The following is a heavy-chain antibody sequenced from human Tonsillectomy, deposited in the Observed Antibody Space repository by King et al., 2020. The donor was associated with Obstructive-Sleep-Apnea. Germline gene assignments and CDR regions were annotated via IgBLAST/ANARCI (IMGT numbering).Heavy chain of an antibody. CDR2: IYYSWIT. J-gene: IGHJ2*01. Sequence: QLQESGPGLVKPSETLSLTCTVSGGSLSSYYWSWIRQPPGKGLEGIGYIYYSWITNYNPPLKIRVTISVDTSKNQFSLKRSSVTAAVTAVYYCARVLYWYFDLWGRGTLVTVSS. CDR3: ARVLYWYFDL. CDR1: GGSLSSYY. V-gene: IGHV4-59*01.